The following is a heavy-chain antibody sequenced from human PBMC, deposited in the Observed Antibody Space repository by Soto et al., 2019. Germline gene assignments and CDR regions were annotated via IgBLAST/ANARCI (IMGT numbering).Heavy chain of an antibody. V-gene: IGHV4-39*01. CDR3: ARQDGYNYGFDP. Sequence: WETLSLTCTVSGGSISSDSHYWGWIRQPPGKGLEWIGSIYYSGSTYYNPSLKSRVTISVDRSKNQFSLKLTSVTAADTAVYYCARQDGYNYGFDPWGQGTLVTVSS. CDR1: GGSISSDSHY. CDR2: IYYSGST. J-gene: IGHJ5*02. D-gene: IGHD5-18*01.